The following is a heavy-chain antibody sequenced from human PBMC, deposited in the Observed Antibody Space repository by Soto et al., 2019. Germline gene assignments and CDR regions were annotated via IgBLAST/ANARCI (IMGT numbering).Heavy chain of an antibody. Sequence: LRLSCAASGFTFSSYGMHWVRQAPGKGLEWVAVISYDGSNKYYADSVKGRFTISRDNSKNTLYLQMNSLRAEDTAVYYCAKDKGGVRANYYYYGMDVWGQGTTVTVSS. J-gene: IGHJ6*02. D-gene: IGHD3-10*01. V-gene: IGHV3-30*18. CDR2: ISYDGSNK. CDR3: AKDKGGVRANYYYYGMDV. CDR1: GFTFSSYG.